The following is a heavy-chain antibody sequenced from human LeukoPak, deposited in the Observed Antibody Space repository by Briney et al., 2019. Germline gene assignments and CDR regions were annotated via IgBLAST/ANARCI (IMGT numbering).Heavy chain of an antibody. CDR1: GGSISSYY. Sequence: SETLSLTCTVSGGSISSYYWSWIRQPPGKGLEWIGYIYYSGSTNYNPSLKSRVTISVDTSKNQFSLKLSSVTAADTAVYYCARHVRENSSSWYKVDWFDSWGQGTLVTVSS. D-gene: IGHD6-13*01. CDR2: IYYSGST. CDR3: ARHVRENSSSWYKVDWFDS. V-gene: IGHV4-59*08. J-gene: IGHJ5*01.